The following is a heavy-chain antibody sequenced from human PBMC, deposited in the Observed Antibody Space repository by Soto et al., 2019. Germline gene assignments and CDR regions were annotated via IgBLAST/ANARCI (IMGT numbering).Heavy chain of an antibody. Sequence: GASGKVSCKASGYTFTGYYINWVRQATGQGLERMGWMNPNSGNTGYAQKFQGRVTMTRNTSISTAYMELSSLRSDDTAVYYCARVGVLDAFDIWGQGTMVTVSS. CDR3: ARVGVLDAFDI. CDR2: MNPNSGNT. V-gene: IGHV1-8*01. CDR1: GYTFTGYY. J-gene: IGHJ3*02. D-gene: IGHD3-10*01.